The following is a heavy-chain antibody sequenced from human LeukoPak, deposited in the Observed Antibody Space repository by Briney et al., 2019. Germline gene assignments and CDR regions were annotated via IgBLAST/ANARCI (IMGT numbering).Heavy chain of an antibody. Sequence: GASVKVSCKASGYTFTGYYMHWVRQAPGQGLEWMGRINPNSGGTNYAQKFQGRVTMTRDTSISTAYMELSRPRSDDTAVYYCAREAFGYGDYEATYFDYWGQGTLVSVSS. CDR2: INPNSGGT. CDR1: GYTFTGYY. D-gene: IGHD4-17*01. V-gene: IGHV1-2*06. J-gene: IGHJ4*02. CDR3: AREAFGYGDYEATYFDY.